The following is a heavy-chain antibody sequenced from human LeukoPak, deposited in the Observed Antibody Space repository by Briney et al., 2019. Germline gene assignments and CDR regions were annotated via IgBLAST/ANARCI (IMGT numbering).Heavy chain of an antibody. CDR1: GGSISSSSYY. V-gene: IGHV4-39*01. Sequence: SETLSLTCTVSGGSISSSSYYWGWIRQPPGKGLEWVGSIYYSGSTYYNPSLKSRVTISVDTSKNQFSLKLSSVTAADTAVYYCAREKVGATSDYFDYWGQGTLVTVSS. CDR2: IYYSGST. CDR3: AREKVGATSDYFDY. D-gene: IGHD1-26*01. J-gene: IGHJ4*02.